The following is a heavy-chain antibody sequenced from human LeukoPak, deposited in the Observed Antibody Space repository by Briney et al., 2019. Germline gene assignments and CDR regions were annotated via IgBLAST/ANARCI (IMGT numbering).Heavy chain of an antibody. V-gene: IGHV3-30*04. Sequence: GRSLRLSCAASGFTFSTFSMHWVRQAPGKGLEWVAVILYDGSTQYYADSVRGRFTASRDNSKDTLYLQMNSLRVEDTAVYYCARVDCRSTSCSPFDYWGQGTLVAVSS. D-gene: IGHD2-2*01. CDR1: GFTFSTFS. CDR2: ILYDGSTQ. CDR3: ARVDCRSTSCSPFDY. J-gene: IGHJ4*02.